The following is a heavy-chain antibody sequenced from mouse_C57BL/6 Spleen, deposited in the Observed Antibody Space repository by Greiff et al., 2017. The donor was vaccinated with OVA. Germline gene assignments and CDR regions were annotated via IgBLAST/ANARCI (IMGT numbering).Heavy chain of an antibody. Sequence: VQLQQPGAELVMPGASVKLSCKASGYTFTSYWMHWVKQRPGQGLEWIGEIDPSDSYTNYNQKFTGKSTLTVDKYSSTAYMQLSSLTSEDSAVYYCARYGSSYLYYFDYWGQGTTLTVSS. CDR1: GYTFTSYW. CDR2: IDPSDSYT. V-gene: IGHV1-69*01. D-gene: IGHD1-1*01. CDR3: ARYGSSYLYYFDY. J-gene: IGHJ2*01.